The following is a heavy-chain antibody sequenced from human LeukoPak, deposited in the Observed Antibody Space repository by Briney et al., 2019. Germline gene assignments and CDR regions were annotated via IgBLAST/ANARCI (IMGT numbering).Heavy chain of an antibody. CDR3: SEGYFEPFDH. CDR2: LSYTGKT. D-gene: IGHD2/OR15-2a*01. Sequence: SETLSLTCNVTGVSVSTSHWNWIRQRPGKGLEWIGCLSYTGKTDYNPSLKSRVSISLGSSNNHFSLKLTSVTAADTAVYYCSEGYFEPFDHWGQGILVTVSS. CDR1: GVSVSTSH. V-gene: IGHV4-59*02. J-gene: IGHJ4*02.